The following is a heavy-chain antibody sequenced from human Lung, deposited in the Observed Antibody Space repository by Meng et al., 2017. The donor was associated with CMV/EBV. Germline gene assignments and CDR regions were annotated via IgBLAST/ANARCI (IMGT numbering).Heavy chain of an antibody. D-gene: IGHD6-19*01. Sequence: QGVLPESGPGLVKPSGTLSLTCAVSGGSISSSNWWSWVRQPPGKGLEWIGEIYHSGSTNYNPSLKSRVTISVDKSKNQFSLKLSSVTAADTAVYYCASFPPPGKQWLVTDYWGQGTLVTVSS. CDR1: GGSISSSNW. CDR2: IYHSGST. V-gene: IGHV4-4*02. J-gene: IGHJ4*02. CDR3: ASFPPPGKQWLVTDY.